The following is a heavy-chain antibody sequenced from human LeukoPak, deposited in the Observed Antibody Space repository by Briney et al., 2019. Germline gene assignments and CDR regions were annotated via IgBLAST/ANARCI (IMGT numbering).Heavy chain of an antibody. D-gene: IGHD3-3*01. Sequence: PGGSLRLSCAASGFSFSSYWMNWVRQAPGKGLVWVAHINTDGRTTTYADSVKGRFTVARDNAKNTLYLEMNRLRAEDTAVYYCARVGDFCPRCAFDIWGQGTMVTVSS. V-gene: IGHV3-74*01. CDR1: GFSFSSYW. CDR2: INTDGRTT. J-gene: IGHJ3*02. CDR3: ARVGDFCPRCAFDI.